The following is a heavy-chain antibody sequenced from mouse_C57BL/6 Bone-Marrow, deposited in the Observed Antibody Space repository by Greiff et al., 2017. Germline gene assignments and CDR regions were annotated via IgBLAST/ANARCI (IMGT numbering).Heavy chain of an antibody. D-gene: IGHD1-1*01. J-gene: IGHJ1*03. CDR2: IYPRSGNT. Sequence: QVQLQQSGAELARPGASVKLSCKASGYTFTSYGISWVKQRTGQGLEWIGEIYPRSGNTYYNEKFKGKATLTADKSSSTAYMELRSLTSEDSAVYFCARSGELRYFDVWGTGTTVTVSS. V-gene: IGHV1-81*01. CDR1: GYTFTSYG. CDR3: ARSGELRYFDV.